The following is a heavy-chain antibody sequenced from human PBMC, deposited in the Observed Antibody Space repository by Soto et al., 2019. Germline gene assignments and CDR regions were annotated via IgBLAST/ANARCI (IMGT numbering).Heavy chain of an antibody. J-gene: IGHJ5*02. D-gene: IGHD6-13*01. V-gene: IGHV3-23*01. Sequence: HPGGSLRLSCAASGFTFSSYAMSWVRQAPGKGLEWVSAISGSGGSTYYADSVKGRFTISRDNSKNTLYLQMNSLRAEDTAAYYCAKWGYSSSWYVGVSWFDPWGQGTLVTVS. CDR2: ISGSGGST. CDR1: GFTFSSYA. CDR3: AKWGYSSSWYVGVSWFDP.